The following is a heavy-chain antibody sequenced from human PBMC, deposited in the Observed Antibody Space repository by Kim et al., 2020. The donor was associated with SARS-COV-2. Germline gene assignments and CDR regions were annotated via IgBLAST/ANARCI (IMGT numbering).Heavy chain of an antibody. CDR3: ARVGGSSWYLENYYYGMDV. V-gene: IGHV4-4*02. CDR1: GGSISSSNW. J-gene: IGHJ6*02. CDR2: IYHSGST. Sequence: SETLSLTCAVSGGSISSSNWWSWVRQPPGKGLEWIGEIYHSGSTNYNPSLKSRVTISVDKSKNQFSLKLSSVTAADTAVYYCARVGGSSWYLENYYYGMDVWGQGTTVTVSS. D-gene: IGHD6-13*01.